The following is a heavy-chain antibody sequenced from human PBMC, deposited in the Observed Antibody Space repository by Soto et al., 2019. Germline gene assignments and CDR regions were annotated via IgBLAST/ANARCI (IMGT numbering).Heavy chain of an antibody. Sequence: PGGSLRLSCAGSGFFFQNYAMHWVRLAPGKGLEWVAYIFYDGSNDNYADSVKGRFTVSRDNSEGMMYLQMNNLRVEDTGVYFCARAMTMTLARIFGMDVWGLGTTVTVS. D-gene: IGHD3-3*01. CDR2: IFYDGSND. J-gene: IGHJ6*02. V-gene: IGHV3-33*01. CDR3: ARAMTMTLARIFGMDV. CDR1: GFFFQNYA.